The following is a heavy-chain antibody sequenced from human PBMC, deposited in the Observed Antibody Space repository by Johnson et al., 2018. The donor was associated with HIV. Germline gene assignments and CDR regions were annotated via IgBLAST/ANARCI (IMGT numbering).Heavy chain of an antibody. V-gene: IGHV3-30*02. J-gene: IGHJ3*02. D-gene: IGHD2-8*02. CDR3: AKDRYIKGASTGFDI. CDR1: GFTFSSYG. Sequence: QVQLVESGGGVVQPGGSLRLSCAASGFTFSSYGMHWVRQAPGKGLEWVAFIRYDGSNKYYADSVKGRFTTSRDNSKNTLYLQMNILRSEDTAVYYCAKDRYIKGASTGFDIWGQGTMVTVSS. CDR2: IRYDGSNK.